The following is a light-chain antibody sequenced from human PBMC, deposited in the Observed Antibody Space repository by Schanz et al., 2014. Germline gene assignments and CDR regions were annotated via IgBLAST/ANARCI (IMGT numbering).Light chain of an antibody. J-gene: IGLJ2*01. CDR3: SSYAGSNNLG. CDR1: SSDVGGYNF. CDR2: EIN. Sequence: QSALTQPPSASGSPGQSVTISCTGTSSDVGGYNFVSWYQQHPGKAPKLMIYEINKRPSGVPDRFSGSKSGNTASLTVSGLQAEDEADYYCSSYAGSNNLGFGGGTKLTVL. V-gene: IGLV2-8*01.